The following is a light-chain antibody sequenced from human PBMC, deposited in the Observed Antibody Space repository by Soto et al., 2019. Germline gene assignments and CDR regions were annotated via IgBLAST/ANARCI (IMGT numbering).Light chain of an antibody. Sequence: DIQMTQSPSSLSASVGDRVTITCRASQSISSYLNWYQEKPGRAPKLLIYAASSLQSGVPSMFSGNGSGTDFPLTISSLQPEDFATYYCQQSYSTPWTFGQGTKVEIK. J-gene: IGKJ1*01. V-gene: IGKV1-39*01. CDR1: QSISSY. CDR3: QQSYSTPWT. CDR2: AAS.